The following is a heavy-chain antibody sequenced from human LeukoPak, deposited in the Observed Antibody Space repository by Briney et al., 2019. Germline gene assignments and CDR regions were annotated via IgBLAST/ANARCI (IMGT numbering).Heavy chain of an antibody. V-gene: IGHV4-61*02. D-gene: IGHD3-10*01. Sequence: SETLSLTCTVSGGSISSGSYYWSWIRQPAGKGLEWIGRIYTSGSTNYNPSLKSRVTISVDTSKNQFSLKLSSVTVADTAVYYCARDLEDYYGSGSPRYYYYYYMDVWGKGTTVTISS. J-gene: IGHJ6*03. CDR3: ARDLEDYYGSGSPRYYYYYYMDV. CDR1: GGSISSGSYY. CDR2: IYTSGST.